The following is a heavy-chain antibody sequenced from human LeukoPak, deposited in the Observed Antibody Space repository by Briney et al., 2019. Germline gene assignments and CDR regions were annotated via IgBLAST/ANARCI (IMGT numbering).Heavy chain of an antibody. D-gene: IGHD3-9*01. J-gene: IGHJ4*02. CDR3: ARGVPVLRYFDWLSPPAKNYALDY. CDR1: GGSLSGYY. Sequence: SETLSLTCAVYGGSLSGYYWSWIRQPPGKGLEWLGEINHSGSTNYNPSLKSRVTISVDTSKNQFSLKLSSVTAADTAVYYCARGVPVLRYFDWLSPPAKNYALDYWGQGTLVTVSS. V-gene: IGHV4-34*01. CDR2: INHSGST.